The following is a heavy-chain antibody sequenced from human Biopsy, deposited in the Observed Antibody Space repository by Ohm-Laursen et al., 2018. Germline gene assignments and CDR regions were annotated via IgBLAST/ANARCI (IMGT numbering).Heavy chain of an antibody. CDR1: GFPFSDYS. D-gene: IGHD3-10*01. CDR2: ISSSTSYI. V-gene: IGHV3-21*01. CDR3: VRVRLVRKIIAQPGDY. Sequence: SLRLSCSAFGFPFSDYSMNWVRQAPGKGLEGVSSISSSTSYIYYADSVKGRFTVSRDNAKNSLYLQMNSLRVEDTAVYDCVRVRLVRKIIAQPGDYWGQGTLVTVSS. J-gene: IGHJ4*02.